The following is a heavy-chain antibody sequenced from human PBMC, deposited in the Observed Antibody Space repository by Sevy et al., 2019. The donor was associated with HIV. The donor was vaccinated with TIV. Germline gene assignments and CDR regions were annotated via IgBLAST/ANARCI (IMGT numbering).Heavy chain of an antibody. Sequence: GGSLRLSCAASGFTFNDYYMTWIRQAPGKGLEWVSYISNSGNTIKYADSVKGRFTISRDNAKNSLYRQMNSLRAEDTAVYYCAREVSSSRGDLDNWGQGTLVTVSS. CDR3: AREVSSSRGDLDN. J-gene: IGHJ4*02. CDR1: GFTFNDYY. D-gene: IGHD6-13*01. V-gene: IGHV3-11*01. CDR2: ISNSGNTI.